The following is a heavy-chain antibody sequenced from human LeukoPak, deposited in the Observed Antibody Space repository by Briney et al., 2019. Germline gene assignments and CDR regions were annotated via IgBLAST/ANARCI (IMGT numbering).Heavy chain of an antibody. Sequence: GGSLRLSCAASGFTFSSYGMHWVRQAPGKGLEWVAFIRYDGSNKYYADSVKGRFTISRDNAKNSLYLQMNSLRAEDTAVYYCARELDYGDYVDYWGQGTLVTVSS. CDR1: GFTFSSYG. V-gene: IGHV3-30*02. CDR2: IRYDGSNK. D-gene: IGHD4-17*01. CDR3: ARELDYGDYVDY. J-gene: IGHJ4*02.